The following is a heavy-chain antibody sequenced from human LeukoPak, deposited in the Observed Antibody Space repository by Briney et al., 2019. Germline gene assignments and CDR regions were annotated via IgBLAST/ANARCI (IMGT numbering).Heavy chain of an antibody. J-gene: IGHJ6*03. CDR2: INPAGGST. V-gene: IGHV1-46*01. D-gene: IGHD1-26*01. CDR3: ARRGTAPTYSYYYMDV. Sequence: ASVKVSCKASGYTFTTYYIHWVRQAPGQGLEWMGIINPAGGSTIYAQMFQGRVTMTRDMSTTTVFMELSSPRSEDTAVYYCARRGTAPTYSYYYMDVWGKGTTVTVSS. CDR1: GYTFTTYY.